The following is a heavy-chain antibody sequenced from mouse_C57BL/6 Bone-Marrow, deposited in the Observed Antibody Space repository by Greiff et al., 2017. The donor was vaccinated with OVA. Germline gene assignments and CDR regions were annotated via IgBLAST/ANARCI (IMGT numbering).Heavy chain of an antibody. CDR1: GYTFTDYY. CDR2: IYPGSGNT. J-gene: IGHJ3*01. D-gene: IGHD3-2*02. V-gene: IGHV1-76*01. CDR3: ARRASSGYWFAY. Sequence: QVQLKESGAELVRPGASVKLSCKASGYTFTDYYINWVKQRPGPGLEWIARIYPGSGNTYYNEKFKGKATLTAEKSSSTAYMQLSSLTSEDSAVYFCARRASSGYWFAYWGQGTLVTVSA.